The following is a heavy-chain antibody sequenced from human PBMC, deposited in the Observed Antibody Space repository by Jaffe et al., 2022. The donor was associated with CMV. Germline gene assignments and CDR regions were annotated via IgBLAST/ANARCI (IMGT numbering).Heavy chain of an antibody. CDR1: GGSVSSGSYY. CDR2: IYYSGST. J-gene: IGHJ5*02. V-gene: IGHV4-61*01. CDR3: AREWVGATPSGWFDP. D-gene: IGHD1-26*01. Sequence: QVQLQESGPGLVKPSETLSLTCTVSGGSVSSGSYYWSWIRQPPGKGLEWIGYIYYSGSTNYNPSLKSRVTISVDTSKNQFSLKLSSVTAADTAVYYCAREWVGATPSGWFDPWGQGTLVTVSS.